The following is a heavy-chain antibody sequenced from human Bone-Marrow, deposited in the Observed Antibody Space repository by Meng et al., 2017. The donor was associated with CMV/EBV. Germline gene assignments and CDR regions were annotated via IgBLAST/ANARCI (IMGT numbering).Heavy chain of an antibody. CDR1: GGSISSGDYY. D-gene: IGHD3-9*01. J-gene: IGHJ6*02. V-gene: IGHV4-30-4*08. CDR2: IYYSGRT. CDR3: AGQGRYDCLTGSGMDV. Sequence: SETRSPTCTVSGGSISSGDYYWSWIRQPPGKGLEWIGYIYYSGRTYYNPSLKSRVTISVDTSKNQFSLKLSSVTAADTAVYYCAGQGRYDCLTGSGMDVWGQGTTVTVSS.